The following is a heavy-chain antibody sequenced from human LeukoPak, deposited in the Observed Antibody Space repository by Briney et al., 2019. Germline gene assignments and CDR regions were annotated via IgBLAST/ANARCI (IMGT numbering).Heavy chain of an antibody. Sequence: ASVKVSCKASGYTFTGYYMHWVRQAPGQGLEWMGRINPNSGGTNYAQKFQGRVTMTRNTSISTAYMELSRLRSDDTAVYYCARESRGSGTANYWGQGTLVTVSS. CDR1: GYTFTGYY. CDR3: ARESRGSGTANY. D-gene: IGHD1-26*01. J-gene: IGHJ4*02. V-gene: IGHV1-2*06. CDR2: INPNSGGT.